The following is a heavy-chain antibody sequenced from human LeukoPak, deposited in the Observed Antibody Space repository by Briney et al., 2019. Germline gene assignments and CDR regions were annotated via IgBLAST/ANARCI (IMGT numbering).Heavy chain of an antibody. CDR2: IYYSGST. V-gene: IGHV4-59*01. CDR3: ARGDSTVTPKYFQY. D-gene: IGHD4-23*01. Sequence: PSETLSLTCTVSGGSISSYYWSWIRQPPGKGLEWIGYIYYSGSTNYNPSLKSRVTISIDTSKNQFSLKLSSVTAADTAVYYCARGDSTVTPKYFQYWGQGTLVTVSS. CDR1: GGSISSYY. J-gene: IGHJ1*01.